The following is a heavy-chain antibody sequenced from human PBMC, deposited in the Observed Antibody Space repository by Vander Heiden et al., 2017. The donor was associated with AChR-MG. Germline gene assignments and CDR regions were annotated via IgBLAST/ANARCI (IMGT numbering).Heavy chain of an antibody. CDR1: GFTFSSYG. Sequence: QVQLVESGGGVVQPGRSLRLSCAASGFTFSSYGMHWVRQAPGKGLEWVAVISYDGSNKYYADSVKDRFTISRDNSKNTLYLQMNSLRAEDTAVYYCAILAADFDYWGQGTLVTVSS. V-gene: IGHV3-30*03. J-gene: IGHJ4*02. CDR3: AILAADFDY. D-gene: IGHD6-13*01. CDR2: ISYDGSNK.